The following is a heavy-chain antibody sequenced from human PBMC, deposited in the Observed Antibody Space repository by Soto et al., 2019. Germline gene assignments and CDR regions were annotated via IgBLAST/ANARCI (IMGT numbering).Heavy chain of an antibody. D-gene: IGHD6-19*01. CDR1: GFTFDDYA. Sequence: EVQLVESGGGLVRSGRSLRLSCAASGFTFDDYAMHWVRQAPGKGLEWVSGISWNSGSIGYADSVKGRFTISRDNAKNSLYLQMNSLRAEDTALYYCAKDRGEDSSGWPLHYWGQGTLVTVSS. V-gene: IGHV3-9*01. J-gene: IGHJ4*02. CDR3: AKDRGEDSSGWPLHY. CDR2: ISWNSGSI.